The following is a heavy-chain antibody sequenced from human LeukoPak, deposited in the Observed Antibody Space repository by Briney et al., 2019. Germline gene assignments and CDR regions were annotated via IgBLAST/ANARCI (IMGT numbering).Heavy chain of an antibody. CDR2: INYSGST. V-gene: IGHV4-59*01. D-gene: IGHD6-19*01. Sequence: PSETLSLTCTVSGGSISSYYWSWIRRPPGKGLEWIGYINYSGSTNYNPSLKNRVTISLDTSNNQFSLRLSSVTAADTAVYYCARGIPVAGHNWFDPWGQGTLVTVSS. J-gene: IGHJ5*02. CDR3: ARGIPVAGHNWFDP. CDR1: GGSISSYY.